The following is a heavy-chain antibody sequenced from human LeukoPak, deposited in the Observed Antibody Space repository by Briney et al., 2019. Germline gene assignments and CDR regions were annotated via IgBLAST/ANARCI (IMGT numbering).Heavy chain of an antibody. Sequence: GASVKVSCKASGYTFTSYYMHWVRQAPGQGLEWMGIINPSGGSTSYAQKFQGRVTMTRDMSTSTVYMELSNLRSEDTAVYYCARAYSSSTLRYYYYMAVWGKGTTVTVSS. V-gene: IGHV1-46*01. J-gene: IGHJ6*03. CDR2: INPSGGST. D-gene: IGHD6-6*01. CDR3: ARAYSSSTLRYYYYMAV. CDR1: GYTFTSYY.